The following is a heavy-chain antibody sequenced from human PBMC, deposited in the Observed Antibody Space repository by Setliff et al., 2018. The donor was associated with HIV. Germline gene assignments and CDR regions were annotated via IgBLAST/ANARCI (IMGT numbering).Heavy chain of an antibody. Sequence: SETLSLTCSVSGGSISRSGYYWSWIRQHPGKGLEWLGYIHYSGTTYYSPSLESRLTISIDTSENQFSLLLKSLTAADTAVYFCASASSGYESRGLLDLWGPGMLVTVSS. CDR3: ASASSGYESRGLLDL. CDR2: IHYSGTT. CDR1: GGSISRSGYY. J-gene: IGHJ5*02. D-gene: IGHD5-12*01. V-gene: IGHV4-31*03.